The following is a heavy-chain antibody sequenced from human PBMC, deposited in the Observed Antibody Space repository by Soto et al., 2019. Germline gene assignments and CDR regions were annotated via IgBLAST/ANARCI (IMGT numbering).Heavy chain of an antibody. CDR1: SGSISSSNW. Sequence: TLSLTCAVSSGSISSSNWWSWVRQPPGKGLEWIGEIYHSGSTNYNPSLKSRVTISVDKSKNQFSLKLSSVTAADTAVYYCARHGYYGSGSYFVKAMNWFDPWGQGTLVTVSS. CDR2: IYHSGST. D-gene: IGHD3-10*01. V-gene: IGHV4-4*02. J-gene: IGHJ5*02. CDR3: ARHGYYGSGSYFVKAMNWFDP.